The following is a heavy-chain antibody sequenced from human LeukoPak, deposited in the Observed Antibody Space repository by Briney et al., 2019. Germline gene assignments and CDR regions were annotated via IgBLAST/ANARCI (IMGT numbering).Heavy chain of an antibody. D-gene: IGHD5-12*01. V-gene: IGHV3-64*02. CDR3: AKDRGGYDRYYFDY. Sequence: PGGSLRLSCAASGFTFSIYPMHWVRQAPGKGLEYVSAIDINGGATFYADSVKGRFTISRDNSKNTLYLQMNSLRAEDTAVYYCAKDRGGYDRYYFDYWGQGTLVTVSS. CDR2: IDINGGAT. CDR1: GFTFSIYP. J-gene: IGHJ4*02.